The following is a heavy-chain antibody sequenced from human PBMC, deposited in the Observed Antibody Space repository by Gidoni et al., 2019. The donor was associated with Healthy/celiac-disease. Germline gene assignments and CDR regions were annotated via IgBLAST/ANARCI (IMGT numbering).Heavy chain of an antibody. D-gene: IGHD2-15*01. J-gene: IGHJ4*02. CDR1: GGSISRGSYY. CDR3: ASRAAEGSGYFDY. CDR2: IYTSGST. Sequence: QVQLQESGPGLVKPSQTLSLTCTVSGGSISRGSYYWSWIRQPAGKGMEWIGRIYTSGSTNYNPSLKSRVTMSVETSKNQFSLKLSSVTAADTAVYYCASRAAEGSGYFDYWGQGTLVTVSS. V-gene: IGHV4-61*02.